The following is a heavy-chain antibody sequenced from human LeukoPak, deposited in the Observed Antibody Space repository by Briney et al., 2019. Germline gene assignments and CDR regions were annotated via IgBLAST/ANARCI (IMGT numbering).Heavy chain of an antibody. CDR2: IRYDGSNK. V-gene: IGHV3-30*02. J-gene: IGHJ6*03. D-gene: IGHD6-13*01. CDR1: GFTFSSYG. CDR3: ARGPTDSSSWYYYYYYMDV. Sequence: GGSLRLSCAASGFTFSSYGMHWVRQAPGKGLEWVAFIRYDGSNKYYADSVKGRFTISRDNSKNTLYLQMNSLRAEDTAVYYCARGPTDSSSWYYYYYYMDVWGKGTTVTVSS.